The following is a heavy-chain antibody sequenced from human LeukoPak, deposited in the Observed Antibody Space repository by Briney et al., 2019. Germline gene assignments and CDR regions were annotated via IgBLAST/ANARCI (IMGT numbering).Heavy chain of an antibody. Sequence: GASVKVSCKASGYTFTNYAMNWVRQAPGQGLEWMGWINTNTGNPTYAQGFTGRFVFSLDTSVSAAYLQISSLKAEDTAVYYCARSPRGYYYGSGSYYGPYYFDYWGQGTLVTVSS. CDR3: ARSPRGYYYGSGSYYGPYYFDY. D-gene: IGHD3-10*01. CDR2: INTNTGNP. V-gene: IGHV7-4-1*02. J-gene: IGHJ4*02. CDR1: GYTFTNYA.